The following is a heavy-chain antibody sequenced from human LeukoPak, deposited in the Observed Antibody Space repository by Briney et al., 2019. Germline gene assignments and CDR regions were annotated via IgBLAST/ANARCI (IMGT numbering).Heavy chain of an antibody. V-gene: IGHV4-34*01. D-gene: IGHD4-23*01. CDR2: INYSGST. Sequence: SETLSLTCAVYGGSFSGYYWSWIRQPPGKGLEWIGEINYSGSTNYNPSLKSRVTISVDTSKNQFSLKLSSVTAADTAVYYCARGRGGGNPGYYFDYWGQGTLATVSS. CDR1: GGSFSGYY. J-gene: IGHJ4*02. CDR3: ARGRGGGNPGYYFDY.